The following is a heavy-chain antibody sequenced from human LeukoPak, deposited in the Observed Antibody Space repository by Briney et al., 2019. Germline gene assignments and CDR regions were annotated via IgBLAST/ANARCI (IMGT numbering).Heavy chain of an antibody. D-gene: IGHD6-13*01. CDR1: GFTFSSYA. Sequence: GGSLRLSCAVSGFTFSSYAMSWVRQAPGKGLEWVSAINGRGGSTYYADSVKGRFTISRDNSKNTLYLQMNSLRAEDTAVYYCAREAAAGTWYYGMDVWGQGTTVTVSS. CDR2: INGRGGST. V-gene: IGHV3-23*01. J-gene: IGHJ6*02. CDR3: AREAAAGTWYYGMDV.